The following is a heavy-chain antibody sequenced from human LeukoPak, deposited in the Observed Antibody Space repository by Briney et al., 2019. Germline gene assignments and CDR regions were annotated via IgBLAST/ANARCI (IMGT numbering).Heavy chain of an antibody. Sequence: SETLSLTCTASGASTGSFYWVWIRQPAGKGLEWIGRLYNGGDTNYSPSLRSRVTMPVDTSKNQFSLKLKSVTAADTAVYYCARGVEASGVGFYAFDIWGQGTMVTVSS. J-gene: IGHJ3*02. CDR3: ARGVEASGVGFYAFDI. D-gene: IGHD6-13*01. CDR2: LYNGGDT. V-gene: IGHV4-4*07. CDR1: GASTGSFY.